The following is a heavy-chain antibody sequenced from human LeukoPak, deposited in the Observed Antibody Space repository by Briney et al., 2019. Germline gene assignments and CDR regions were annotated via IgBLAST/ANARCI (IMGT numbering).Heavy chain of an antibody. V-gene: IGHV1-69*04. J-gene: IGHJ3*02. D-gene: IGHD5-18*01. CDR2: IIPILGIA. CDR1: GGTFSSYA. CDR3: ARIEDTAMVIYWDAFDI. Sequence: GASVKVSCKASGGTFSSYAISWVRQAPGQGLEWMGRIIPILGIANYAQKFQGRVTITADKSTSTAYMELSSLRSEDTAVYYCARIEDTAMVIYWDAFDIWGQGTMVTVSS.